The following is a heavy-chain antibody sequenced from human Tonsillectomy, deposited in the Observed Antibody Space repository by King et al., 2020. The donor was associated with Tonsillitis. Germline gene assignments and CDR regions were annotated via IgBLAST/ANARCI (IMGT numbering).Heavy chain of an antibody. CDR2: INTNTGNP. Sequence: QLVQSGSELKKAGASVRVSCKASGYSFISYAMSWVRQAPGHGLECVGWINTNTGNPTYAQDFTGRFVFSLDTAFSTAYLQINSLQPEDTAVYYCARSPFSDPFDYWGQGTLVTVSS. CDR3: ARSPFSDPFDY. J-gene: IGHJ4*02. V-gene: IGHV7-4-1*02. D-gene: IGHD2-21*02. CDR1: GYSFISYA.